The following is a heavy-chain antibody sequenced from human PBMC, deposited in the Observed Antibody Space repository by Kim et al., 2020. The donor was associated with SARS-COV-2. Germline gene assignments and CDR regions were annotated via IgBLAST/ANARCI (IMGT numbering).Heavy chain of an antibody. CDR1: GFTFSSYG. CDR2: ISYDGSNK. V-gene: IGHV3-30*18. CDR3: AKFSSWPDYYYYYGMDV. Sequence: GGSLRLSCAASGFTFSSYGMHWVRQAPGKGLEWVAVISYDGSNKYYADSVKGRFTISRDNSKNTLYLQMNSLRAEDTAVYYCAKFSSWPDYYYYYGMDVWGQGTKVTVSS. J-gene: IGHJ6*02. D-gene: IGHD6-13*01.